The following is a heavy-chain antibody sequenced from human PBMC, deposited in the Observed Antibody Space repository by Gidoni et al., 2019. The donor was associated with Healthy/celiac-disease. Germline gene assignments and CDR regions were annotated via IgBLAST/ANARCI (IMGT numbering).Heavy chain of an antibody. CDR2: INHSGST. CDR3: ARTRIYYYDSSGNFDY. CDR1: VGSFSGYY. V-gene: IGHV4-34*01. Sequence: QLQLQQWGAGLLKPSETLSLTCAVYVGSFSGYYWSWIRQPPGKGLEWIGEINHSGSTNYNPSLKSRVTISVDTSKNQFSLKLSSVTAADTAVYYCARTRIYYYDSSGNFDYWGQGTLVTVSS. J-gene: IGHJ4*02. D-gene: IGHD3-22*01.